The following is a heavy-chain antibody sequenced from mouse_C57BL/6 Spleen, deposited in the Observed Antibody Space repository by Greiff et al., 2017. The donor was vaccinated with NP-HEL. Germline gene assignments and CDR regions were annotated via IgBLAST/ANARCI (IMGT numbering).Heavy chain of an antibody. V-gene: IGHV1-42*01. J-gene: IGHJ3*01. CDR2: INPSTGGT. D-gene: IGHD1-1*01. CDR1: GYSFTGYY. Sequence: EVQLKESGPELVKPGASVKISCKASGYSFTGYYMNWVKQSPEKSLEWIGEINPSTGGTTYNQKFKAKATLTVDKSSSTAYMQLKSLTSEDSAVYYCARGYGSSLWFAYWGQGTLVTVSA. CDR3: ARGYGSSLWFAY.